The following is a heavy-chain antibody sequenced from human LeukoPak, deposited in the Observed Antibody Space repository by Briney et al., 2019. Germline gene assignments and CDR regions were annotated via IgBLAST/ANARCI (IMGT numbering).Heavy chain of an antibody. J-gene: IGHJ4*02. Sequence: PGGSLRLSCAASGFTFSTSWMHWVRQAPGKGLECVSAIIGSGGSTYYADSVKGRFTISRDNAKNSLYLQMNSLRAEDTAVYYCARYDVKAVTAMTSYWGQGTLVTVSS. V-gene: IGHV3-21*04. D-gene: IGHD2-21*02. CDR2: IIGSGGST. CDR3: ARYDVKAVTAMTSY. CDR1: GFTFSTSW.